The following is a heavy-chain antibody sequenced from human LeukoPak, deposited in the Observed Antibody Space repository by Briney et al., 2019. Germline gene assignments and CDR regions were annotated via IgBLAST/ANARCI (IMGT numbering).Heavy chain of an antibody. D-gene: IGHD4-17*01. Sequence: KPSGTLSLTCTVSGGSISSSGYYWGWIRQPPGKGLEWIGRIYTSGSTNYNPSLKSRVTMSVDTSKNQFSLKLSSVTAADTAVYYCARSANTVFSRGPDFDYWGQGTLVTVSS. CDR2: IYTSGST. CDR1: GGSISSSGYY. J-gene: IGHJ4*02. V-gene: IGHV4-39*07. CDR3: ARSANTVFSRGPDFDY.